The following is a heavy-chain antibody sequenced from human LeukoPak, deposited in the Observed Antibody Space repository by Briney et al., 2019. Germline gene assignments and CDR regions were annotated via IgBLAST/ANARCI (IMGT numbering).Heavy chain of an antibody. D-gene: IGHD5-18*01. CDR1: GGSFSGYY. V-gene: IGHV4-34*01. Sequence: SSETLSLTCAVYGGSFSGYYWSWIRQPPGKGLEWIGEINHSGSTNYNPSLKSRVTISVDTSKNQFSLKLSSVTAADTAVYYCARGLYSYGMGYWGQGTLVTVSS. CDR3: ARGLYSYGMGY. J-gene: IGHJ4*02. CDR2: INHSGST.